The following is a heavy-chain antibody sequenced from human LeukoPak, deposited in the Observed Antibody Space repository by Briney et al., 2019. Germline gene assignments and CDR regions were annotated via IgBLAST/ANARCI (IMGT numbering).Heavy chain of an antibody. CDR1: GFTFSSYD. Sequence: PGGSPRLSCAASGFTFSSYDMHWVRQATGKGLEWVSAIGTAGDTYYPGSVKGRFTISRENAKNSLYLQMNSLRAGDTAVYYCARGEYCSGGSCYPNFDYWGQGTLVTVSS. J-gene: IGHJ4*02. D-gene: IGHD2-15*01. CDR3: ARGEYCSGGSCYPNFDY. CDR2: IGTAGDT. V-gene: IGHV3-13*01.